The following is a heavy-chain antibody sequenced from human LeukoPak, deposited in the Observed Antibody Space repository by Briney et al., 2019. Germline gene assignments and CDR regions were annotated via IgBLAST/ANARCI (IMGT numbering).Heavy chain of an antibody. CDR3: ARGGSLGY. CDR1: GFTFSSYE. V-gene: IGHV3-48*03. Sequence: GGSLRLSCAGSGFTFSSYEMNSVRQAPGKGLEWVSKISSSGSAIYYADSVKGRFTISRDNAKSTLYPQMNSLRAEDTAVYYCARGGSLGYWGQGTLVTVST. D-gene: IGHD6-19*01. J-gene: IGHJ4*02. CDR2: ISSSGSAI.